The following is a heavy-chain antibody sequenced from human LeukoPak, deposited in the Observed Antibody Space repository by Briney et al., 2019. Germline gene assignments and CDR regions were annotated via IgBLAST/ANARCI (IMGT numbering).Heavy chain of an antibody. Sequence: GGSLRLSCAASGFSFSNYAMSWVRQAPGKGLEWVSGISGSDSSTYYPDSVKGRFTISRDNSKNSLYLQMNSLRAEDTAVYYCARGDSGSYYFDYWGQGTLVTVSS. CDR3: ARGDSGSYYFDY. V-gene: IGHV3-23*01. CDR2: ISGSDSST. J-gene: IGHJ4*02. D-gene: IGHD1-26*01. CDR1: GFSFSNYA.